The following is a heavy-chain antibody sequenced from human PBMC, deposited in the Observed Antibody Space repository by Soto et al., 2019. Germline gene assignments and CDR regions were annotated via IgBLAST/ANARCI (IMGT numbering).Heavy chain of an antibody. D-gene: IGHD3-16*01. V-gene: IGHV1-18*01. Sequence: QVQLVQSVDEVKKPGASVKVSCKASGYIFVNYGIAWVRQAPRQGLEWRGWISPYTGNTHSASKVQGRLTMTTDTSTSTAYMDLGSLTSDDTAVYYCVMVDNYVTPTPQDVWGQGTTVTVSS. CDR2: ISPYTGNT. J-gene: IGHJ6*02. CDR3: VMVDNYVTPTPQDV. CDR1: GYIFVNYG.